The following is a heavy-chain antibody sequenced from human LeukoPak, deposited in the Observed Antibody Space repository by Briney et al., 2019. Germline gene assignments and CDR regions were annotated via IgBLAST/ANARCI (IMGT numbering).Heavy chain of an antibody. CDR2: IYYSGST. CDR1: GGSISSYY. Sequence: SETLSLTCTVSGGSISSYYWSWIRQPPGKGLEWIEYIYYSGSTYYNPSLKSRVTISVDTSKNQFSLKLSSVTAADTAVYYCASEKGSGSYSLFDYWGQGTLVTVSS. D-gene: IGHD3-10*01. V-gene: IGHV4-59*06. CDR3: ASEKGSGSYSLFDY. J-gene: IGHJ4*02.